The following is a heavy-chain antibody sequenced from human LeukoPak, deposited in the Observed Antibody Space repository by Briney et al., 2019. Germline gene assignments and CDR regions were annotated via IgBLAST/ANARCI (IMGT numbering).Heavy chain of an antibody. D-gene: IGHD6-13*01. V-gene: IGHV3-30-3*01. J-gene: IGHJ4*02. Sequence: GGSLRLSCAASGFSFSSYAMHWVRQAPGKGLEWVAVISFDGGNKYYVDSVKGRFTISRDNSKNTLYLQMNSLRAEDTAVYYCARDRYSSSPRGLNDYWGQGTLVTVS. CDR2: ISFDGGNK. CDR1: GFSFSSYA. CDR3: ARDRYSSSPRGLNDY.